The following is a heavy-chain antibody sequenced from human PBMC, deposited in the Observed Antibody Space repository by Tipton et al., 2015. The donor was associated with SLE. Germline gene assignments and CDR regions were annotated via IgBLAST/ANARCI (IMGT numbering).Heavy chain of an antibody. CDR3: ARDVAAEFDY. CDR2: VYCGGST. Sequence: TPSLTCTVSGDSVRGSYWSWIRQPPGMGLEWIGFVYCGGSTNMGTTNYNPSLKSRVTISVDTSKNQFSLKLSSVTAADTAVYYCARDVAAEFDYWGQGTLVTVSS. CDR1: GDSVRGSY. J-gene: IGHJ4*02. V-gene: IGHV4-59*02. D-gene: IGHD6-13*01.